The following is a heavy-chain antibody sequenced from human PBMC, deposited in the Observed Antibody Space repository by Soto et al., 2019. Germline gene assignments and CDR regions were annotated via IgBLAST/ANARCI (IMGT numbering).Heavy chain of an antibody. J-gene: IGHJ4*02. CDR2: MYWKDGNT. V-gene: IGHV3-20*04. CDR3: VRSGDYRSGSYWYFYDY. CDR1: GFTIDNYG. Sequence: VGSLRLSCAASGFTIDNYGMSWVRQVPGKGLEWVSGMYWKDGNTHYADSVKGRFTISRDNAKNSLFLQLNGLRAEDTALYFCVRSGDYRSGSYWYFYDYWGQGALVTVSS. D-gene: IGHD3-10*01.